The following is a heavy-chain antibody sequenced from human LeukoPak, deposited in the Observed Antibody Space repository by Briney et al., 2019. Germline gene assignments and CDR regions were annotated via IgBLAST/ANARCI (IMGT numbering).Heavy chain of an antibody. CDR2: LSGSGSSA. V-gene: IGHV3-23*01. CDR1: GFTFSTYA. CDR3: ARDDGGLAALSGSSSSVSGGFDY. J-gene: IGHJ4*02. Sequence: GGSLRLSCAASGFTFSTYAMSWVRQAPGKGLEWVSGLSGSGSSAYYADSVKGRFTISRDNSKNTLYLQMNSLRPEGTAVYYCARDDGGLAALSGSSSSVSGGFDYWGQGTLVTVSS. D-gene: IGHD6-6*01.